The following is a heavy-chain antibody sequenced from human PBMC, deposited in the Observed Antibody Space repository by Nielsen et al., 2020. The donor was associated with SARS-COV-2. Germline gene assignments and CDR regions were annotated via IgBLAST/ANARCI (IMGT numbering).Heavy chain of an antibody. CDR3: ARGLGEVADY. CDR1: GFSISNYG. V-gene: IGHV3-48*03. CDR2: ITSSGSTI. D-gene: IGHD3-10*01. J-gene: IGHJ4*02. Sequence: GESLKISCAASGFSISNYGMNWVRQAPGNGLEWVSYITSSGSTIYYADSVKGRFSISRDNAKNSLFLQMNSLRAEDTAVYYCARGLGEVADYWGQGALVTVSS.